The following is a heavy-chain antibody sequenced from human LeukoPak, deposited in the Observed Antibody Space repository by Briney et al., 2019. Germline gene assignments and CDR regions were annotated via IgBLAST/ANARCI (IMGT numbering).Heavy chain of an antibody. CDR1: GATLSRGTFSSHA. J-gene: IGHJ4*02. D-gene: IGHD3-22*01. Sequence: GASVKVSCKASGATLSRGTFSSHAIGWVRQAPGQGLEWMAWINVYNGKTYYAQNFQGRVTVTTDTSTSTAYMELGNLRSDDTAVYYCARDQGYYYDSTGYVFDSWGQGTLVTVSS. CDR3: ARDQGYYYDSTGYVFDS. CDR2: INVYNGKT. V-gene: IGHV1-18*01.